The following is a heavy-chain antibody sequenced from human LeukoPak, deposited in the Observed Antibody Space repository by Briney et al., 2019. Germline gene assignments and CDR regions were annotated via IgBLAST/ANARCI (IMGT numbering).Heavy chain of an antibody. CDR1: GFTVSANY. Sequence: GGSLRLSCAASGFTVSANYMSWVRQAPGKGLEWVSVIYSGGSTYYADSVKGRFTISRHNSQNTVYLQMNSLTAGDTAVYYCARATTVQMAPYYFDYWGQGTLVTVSS. J-gene: IGHJ4*02. V-gene: IGHV3-53*04. CDR3: ARATTVQMAPYYFDY. CDR2: IYSGGST. D-gene: IGHD1-14*01.